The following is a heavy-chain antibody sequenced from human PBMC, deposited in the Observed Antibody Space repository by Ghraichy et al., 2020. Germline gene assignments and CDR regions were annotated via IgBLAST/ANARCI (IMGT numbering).Heavy chain of an antibody. CDR1: GDSVSNNSAS. CDR2: AYYRSNWTH. CDR3: AREFACRTGGSEPDY. D-gene: IGHD1-1*01. J-gene: IGHJ4*02. Sequence: SQTLSLTCAISGDSVSNNSASWSWIRQPPSRCLEWLGRAYYRSNWTHDYAVSVKGRITFSPDTTRNQISLQLNSVTPEDTAVDYCAREFACRTGGSEPDYGGQGTLVSVS. V-gene: IGHV6-1*01.